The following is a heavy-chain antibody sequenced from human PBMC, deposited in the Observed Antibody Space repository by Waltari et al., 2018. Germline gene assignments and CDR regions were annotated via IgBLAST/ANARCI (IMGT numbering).Heavy chain of an antibody. CDR3: ARLASPEGLDV. CDR1: GGSITSSSFH. V-gene: IGHV4-39*01. Sequence: QLQLQESGPGLVKPSETLSLMCTVSGGSITSSSFHWTWIRQPPGKGLEWIGSGYYTGSAFYNPSLKSRLTISSDASGNHFSLQVRSVTAADTAVYYCARLASPEGLDVWGQGTTVTVSS. CDR2: GYYTGSA. J-gene: IGHJ6*02.